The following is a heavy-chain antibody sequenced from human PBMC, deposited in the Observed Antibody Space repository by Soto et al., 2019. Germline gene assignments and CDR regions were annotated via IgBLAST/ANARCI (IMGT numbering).Heavy chain of an antibody. J-gene: IGHJ6*02. Sequence: SETLSLTCAVYGGSFSGYYWSWIRQPPGKGLEWIGEINHSGSTNYNPSLKSRVTISVDTSKNQFSLKLSSVTAADTAVYYCARFSPVSGYYSPYYYGMDVWGQGTTVTVSS. V-gene: IGHV4-34*01. CDR1: GGSFSGYY. D-gene: IGHD3-3*01. CDR3: ARFSPVSGYYSPYYYGMDV. CDR2: INHSGST.